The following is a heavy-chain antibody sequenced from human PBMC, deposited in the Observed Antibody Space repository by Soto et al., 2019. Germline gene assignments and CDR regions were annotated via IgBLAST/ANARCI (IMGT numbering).Heavy chain of an antibody. CDR1: GFTFSSYD. Sequence: QVQLVESGGGVVQPGRSLSLSCAASGFTFSSYDMHWVRQAPGKGLEWVAVISYDGSNKSYGDSVKGRFTISRDNPKNTLYLQMNSLRTEDTAVYYCAKDYSSGFENAFDIWGLGTMVTVSS. D-gene: IGHD6-19*01. CDR2: ISYDGSNK. J-gene: IGHJ3*02. V-gene: IGHV3-30*18. CDR3: AKDYSSGFENAFDI.